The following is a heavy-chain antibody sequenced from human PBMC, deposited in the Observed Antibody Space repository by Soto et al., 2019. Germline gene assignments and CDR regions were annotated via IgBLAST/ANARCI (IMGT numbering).Heavy chain of an antibody. Sequence: EVQLVESGGGLVQPGGSLRLSCAASGFTFSSYWMHWVRQAPGKGLVWVSRINSDGSSTSYADSVKGRFTISRDNAKNTLYLQMNSLRAEDTAVYYCAGLYNWNDVDDAFDIWGQGTMVTVSS. CDR3: AGLYNWNDVDDAFDI. V-gene: IGHV3-74*01. CDR2: INSDGSST. CDR1: GFTFSSYW. J-gene: IGHJ3*02. D-gene: IGHD1-1*01.